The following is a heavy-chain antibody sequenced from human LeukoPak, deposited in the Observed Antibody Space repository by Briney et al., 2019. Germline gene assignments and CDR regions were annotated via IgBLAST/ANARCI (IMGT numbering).Heavy chain of an antibody. V-gene: IGHV5-51*01. CDR2: IYPGDSDT. CDR3: ARGFYGGYYYYYYMDV. J-gene: IGHJ6*03. Sequence: GASLQICCEGSGSIFTSYWIGGGRRLPGKGLEWMGIIYPGDSDTRYSPSFQGQVTISADRSISTAYLQWSSLKASDTAMYYCARGFYGGYYYYYYMDVWGKGTTVTVSS. D-gene: IGHD4/OR15-4a*01. CDR1: GSIFTSYW.